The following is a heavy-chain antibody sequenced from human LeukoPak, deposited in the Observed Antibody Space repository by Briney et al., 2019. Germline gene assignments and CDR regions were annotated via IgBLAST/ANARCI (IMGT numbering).Heavy chain of an antibody. V-gene: IGHV4-31*03. J-gene: IGHJ3*01. Sequence: PSETLSLTCTVSGGSISSGGYYWSWIRQHPGKGLEWIGYIYYSGSTYYNPSLKSRVTISVDTSKNQFSLKLSSVTAADTAVYYCARYYYYDSSGIPKWGQGTMVTVSS. CDR3: ARYYYYDSSGIPK. CDR2: IYYSGST. D-gene: IGHD3-22*01. CDR1: GGSISSGGYY.